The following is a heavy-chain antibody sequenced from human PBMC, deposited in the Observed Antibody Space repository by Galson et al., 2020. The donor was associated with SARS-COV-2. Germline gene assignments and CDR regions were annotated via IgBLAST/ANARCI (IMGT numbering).Heavy chain of an antibody. CDR1: GGSISSSSYY. V-gene: IGHV4-39*07. CDR3: ARVTYDFWSGYISRGAHTPAWFDL. Sequence: SETLSLTCTVSGGSISSSSYYWGWIRQPPGKGLEWIGSIYYSGSTYYNPSLKSRVTISVDTSKNQFSLKLSSVTAADTAVYYCARVTYDFWSGYISRGAHTPAWFDLWGRGTLVTVSS. CDR2: IYYSGST. J-gene: IGHJ2*01. D-gene: IGHD3-3*01.